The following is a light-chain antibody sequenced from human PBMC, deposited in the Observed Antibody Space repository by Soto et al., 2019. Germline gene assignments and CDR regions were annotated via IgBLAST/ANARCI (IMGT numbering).Light chain of an antibody. J-gene: IGKJ1*01. CDR1: QSVSTW. CDR3: QQYNVHSPWT. V-gene: IGKV1-5*03. Sequence: DIQMTQSPSTPSASVGDRVSITCRASQSVSTWLAWYQQKPGKAPQLLIFKASTLESGVPSRFSGSGSGTEFTLTITSLQPDDCATYYCQQYNVHSPWTFGQGTKVEIK. CDR2: KAS.